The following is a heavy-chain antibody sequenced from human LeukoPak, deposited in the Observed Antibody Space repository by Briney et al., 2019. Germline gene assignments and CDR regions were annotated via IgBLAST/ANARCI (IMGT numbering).Heavy chain of an antibody. CDR3: ARDNDFWSGYRYYFDY. CDR2: ISYDGSNK. D-gene: IGHD3-3*01. CDR1: GFTFSSYA. J-gene: IGHJ4*02. V-gene: IGHV3-30*01. Sequence: RRSLRLSCAASGFTFSSYAMHWVRQAPGKGLEWVAVISYDGSNKYYADSVKGRFTISRDNSKNTLYLQMNSLRAEDTAVYYCARDNDFWSGYRYYFDYWGQGTLVTVSS.